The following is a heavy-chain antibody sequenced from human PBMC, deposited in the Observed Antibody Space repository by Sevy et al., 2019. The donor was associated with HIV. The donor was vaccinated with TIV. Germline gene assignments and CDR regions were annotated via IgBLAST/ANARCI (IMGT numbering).Heavy chain of an antibody. Sequence: GGSLRLSCAASGFTFSIYGMHWVRQAPGKGLEWVACIRYDGSTKYYADSVKGRFTISRDNSKNTLYLQMNSLRAEDTAVYYCAKDLTGRYSSSSGDFHYWGQGTLVTVSS. CDR2: IRYDGSTK. J-gene: IGHJ4*02. V-gene: IGHV3-30*02. D-gene: IGHD6-6*01. CDR1: GFTFSIYG. CDR3: AKDLTGRYSSSSGDFHY.